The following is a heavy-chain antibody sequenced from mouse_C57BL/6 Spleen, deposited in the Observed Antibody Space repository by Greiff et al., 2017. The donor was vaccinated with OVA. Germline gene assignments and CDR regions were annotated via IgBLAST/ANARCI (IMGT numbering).Heavy chain of an antibody. Sequence: EVKVEESGGGLVKPGGSLKLSCAASGFTFSDYGMHWVRQAPEKGLEWVAYISSGSSTIYYADTVKGRFTISRDNAKNTLFLQMTSLRSEDTAMYYCARDYSNYGWYFDVWGTGTTVTVSS. CDR3: ARDYSNYGWYFDV. CDR2: ISSGSSTI. J-gene: IGHJ1*03. CDR1: GFTFSDYG. V-gene: IGHV5-17*01. D-gene: IGHD2-5*01.